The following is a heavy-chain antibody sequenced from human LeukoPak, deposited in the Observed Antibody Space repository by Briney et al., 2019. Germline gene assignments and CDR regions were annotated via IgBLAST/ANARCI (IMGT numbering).Heavy chain of an antibody. Sequence: SETLSLTCTVSGDSISGYYWSWIRQPPGKGLEWIGYAYYSGSTNYNPSLKSRVTISVDTSKNQFSLKLSSVTAADTAVYYCAGLGSYSDYWGQGTLVTVSS. CDR3: AGLGSYSDY. V-gene: IGHV4-59*08. CDR2: AYYSGST. J-gene: IGHJ4*02. CDR1: GDSISGYY. D-gene: IGHD1-26*01.